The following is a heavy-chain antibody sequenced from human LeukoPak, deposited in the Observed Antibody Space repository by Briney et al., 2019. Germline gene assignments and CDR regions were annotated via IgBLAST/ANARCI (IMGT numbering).Heavy chain of an antibody. J-gene: IGHJ6*03. V-gene: IGHV5-51*01. CDR2: IYPGHSDT. D-gene: IGHD2-2*01. CDR3: ARPNTEYCSSTSCYGYYYYMDV. CDR1: GYSFTSYW. Sequence: GESLKISCKGSGYSFTSYWIGWVRQMPGKGLEWMGIIYPGHSDTRYSPSFQGQVTISADKSTSTAYLQWSSLKASDTAMYYCARPNTEYCSSTSCYGYYYYMDVWGKGTTVTVSS.